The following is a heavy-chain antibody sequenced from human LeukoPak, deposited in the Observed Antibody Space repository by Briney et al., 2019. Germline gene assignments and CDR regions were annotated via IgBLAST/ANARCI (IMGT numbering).Heavy chain of an antibody. CDR2: IKQDGSEN. J-gene: IGHJ4*02. CDR1: GFTFNTYY. D-gene: IGHD2-2*01. Sequence: GGSLRLSCAASGFTFNTYYMTWVRQAPGKGLEWVAGIKQDGSENYYMDSVKGRFTISRDNSRNSLYLQMNSLRAEDTAVYFCARERYCTSAICYVGVPFDSWGQGTLVTVSS. CDR3: ARERYCTSAICYVGVPFDS. V-gene: IGHV3-7*01.